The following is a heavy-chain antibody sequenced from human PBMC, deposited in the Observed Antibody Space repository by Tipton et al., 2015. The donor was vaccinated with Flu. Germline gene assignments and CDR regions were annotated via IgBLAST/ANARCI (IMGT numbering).Heavy chain of an antibody. Sequence: TLSLTRSVSGGSISSYYWSWIRQPPGKGLEWIGYIYYSGSTTYNPSLKSRVTMSVATSKNQFSLKLRSVTAADTAVYYCARVQGNYDYVWGSYRPRFGMDVWGRGTTVTVSS. J-gene: IGHJ6*02. V-gene: IGHV4-59*01. CDR2: IYYSGST. CDR1: GGSISSYY. CDR3: ARVQGNYDYVWGSYRPRFGMDV. D-gene: IGHD3-16*02.